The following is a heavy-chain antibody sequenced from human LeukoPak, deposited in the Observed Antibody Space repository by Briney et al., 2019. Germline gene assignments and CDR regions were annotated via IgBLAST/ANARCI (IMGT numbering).Heavy chain of an antibody. J-gene: IGHJ5*02. D-gene: IGHD6-13*01. V-gene: IGHV4-38-2*02. Sequence: SETLSLTCTVSGYSISSGYYWGWIRQPPGKGLEWIGSIYHSGSTYYNPSLKSRVTISVDTSKNQFSLKLSSVTAADTAVYYCARDLAAAGLRTDNWFDPWGQGTLVTVSS. CDR2: IYHSGST. CDR1: GYSISSGYY. CDR3: ARDLAAAGLRTDNWFDP.